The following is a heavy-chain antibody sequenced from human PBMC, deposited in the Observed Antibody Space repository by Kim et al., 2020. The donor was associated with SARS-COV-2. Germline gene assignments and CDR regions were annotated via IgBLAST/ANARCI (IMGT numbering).Heavy chain of an antibody. J-gene: IGHJ4*02. Sequence: SETLSLTCTVSGYSISSGYYWGWIRQPPGKGLEWIGSIYHSGSTYYNPSLKSRVTISVDTSKNQFSLKLSSVTAADTAVYYCARWIRITMTYFDYWGQGTLVTVSS. CDR3: ARWIRITMTYFDY. D-gene: IGHD3-22*01. V-gene: IGHV4-38-2*02. CDR2: IYHSGST. CDR1: GYSISSGYY.